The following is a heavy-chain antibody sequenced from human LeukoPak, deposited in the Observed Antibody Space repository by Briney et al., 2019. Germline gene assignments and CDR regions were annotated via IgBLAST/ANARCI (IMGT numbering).Heavy chain of an antibody. CDR3: ASYPRSIPTPPFDY. J-gene: IGHJ4*02. CDR1: GYTFTAQY. CDR2: INPNNGDT. V-gene: IGHV1-2*02. Sequence: ASVKVSCKASGYTFTAQYMHWVRQAPAQGLEWMGWINPNNGDTKYAQSFLGRVTMTRDTSTTTAYMELSSLRSDDTAVYFCASYPRSIPTPPFDYWGQGTLVTVSS. D-gene: IGHD2-21*01.